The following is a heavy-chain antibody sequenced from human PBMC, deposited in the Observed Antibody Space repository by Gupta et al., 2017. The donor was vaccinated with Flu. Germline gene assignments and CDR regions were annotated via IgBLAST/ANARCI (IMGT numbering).Heavy chain of an antibody. V-gene: IGHV3-23*01. CDR2: LVSDGKT. CDR3: AKGLSARPNWYFHL. J-gene: IGHJ2*01. Sequence: EEPLLQSGGGLVQPGGSLSLSFAGSGFTFTTYALSWVRQAPGKRLELVSALVSDGKTHYADSVKGRFTISRDISKRTLSLEMSSLRAEDTAVYYCAKGLSARPNWYFHLWGRGTRVTVSS. D-gene: IGHD6-6*01. CDR1: GFTFTTYA.